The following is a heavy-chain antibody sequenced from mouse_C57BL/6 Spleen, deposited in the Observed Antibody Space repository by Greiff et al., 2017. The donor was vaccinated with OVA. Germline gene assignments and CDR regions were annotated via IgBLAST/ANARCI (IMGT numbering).Heavy chain of an antibody. Sequence: EVKVEESGGGLVQPGGSMKLSCAASGFTFSDAWMDWVRQSPEKGLEWVAEIRNKANNHATYYAESVKGRFTISRDDSKSSVYLQMHSLRAEDTGIYYCTRTSIDYAMDYWGQGTSVTVSS. CDR1: GFTFSDAW. CDR2: IRNKANNHAT. CDR3: TRTSIDYAMDY. V-gene: IGHV6-6*01. J-gene: IGHJ4*01.